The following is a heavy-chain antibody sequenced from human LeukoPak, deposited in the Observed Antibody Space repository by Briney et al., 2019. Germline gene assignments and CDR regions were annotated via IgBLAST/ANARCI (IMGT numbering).Heavy chain of an antibody. J-gene: IGHJ4*02. CDR2: ISGSSRHK. V-gene: IGHV3-21*01. D-gene: IGHD6-13*01. CDR3: ARTANFAAGYYIDY. CDR1: GFTFSSYT. Sequence: GGSLRLSCAASGFTFSSYTMNWVRQAPGKGLESVSSISGSSRHKYYADSVKGRFTISRDNAKNSLYLQMNSLRAEDTAVYYCARTANFAAGYYIDYWGQRTLVTVSS.